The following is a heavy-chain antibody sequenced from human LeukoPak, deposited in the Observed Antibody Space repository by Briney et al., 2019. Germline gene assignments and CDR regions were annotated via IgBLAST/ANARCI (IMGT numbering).Heavy chain of an antibody. CDR1: GFTFTTYS. Sequence: GGSLRLSCEVSGFTFTTYSMNWVRQAPGKGLEWVSSIIVYTYYADSVKGRFTISRDNAKNSLFLQMNSLRAEDTAVYFCARVYGSGPFYYYGMDVWGQGTTVTVSS. CDR2: IIVYT. D-gene: IGHD3-10*01. J-gene: IGHJ6*02. CDR3: ARVYGSGPFYYYGMDV. V-gene: IGHV3-21*01.